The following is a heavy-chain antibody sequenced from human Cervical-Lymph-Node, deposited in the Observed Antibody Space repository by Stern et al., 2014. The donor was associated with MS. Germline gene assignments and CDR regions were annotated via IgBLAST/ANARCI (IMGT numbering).Heavy chain of an antibody. CDR1: GFTFSSYT. V-gene: IGHV3-30-3*01. Sequence: VQPVESGGGVVQPGRSLRLSCAASGFTFSSYTMHWVRQAPGTGLEWVAVISYDGNSKFYADSVKGRFTISRDNSKNTLFLQMNSLRTEDTAVYYCARDGRSVWGQGTLVTVSS. CDR2: ISYDGNSK. J-gene: IGHJ4*02. CDR3: ARDGRSV.